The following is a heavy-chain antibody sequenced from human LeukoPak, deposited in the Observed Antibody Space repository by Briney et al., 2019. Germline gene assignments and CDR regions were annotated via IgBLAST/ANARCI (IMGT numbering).Heavy chain of an antibody. V-gene: IGHV1-18*01. D-gene: IGHD1-26*01. CDR1: GYTFTIYG. CDR2: ISAYNGNT. J-gene: IGHJ5*02. Sequence: ASVNVSCKASGYTFTIYGISWVRQAPGQGLEWMGWISAYNGNTNYAQKLQGRVTMTTDTSTSTAYMELRSLRSDDTAVYYCARDVSGSYANWFDPWGQGTLVTVSS. CDR3: ARDVSGSYANWFDP.